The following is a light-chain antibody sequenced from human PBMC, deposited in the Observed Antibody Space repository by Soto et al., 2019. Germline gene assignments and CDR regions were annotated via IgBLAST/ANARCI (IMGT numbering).Light chain of an antibody. CDR1: QSISSW. J-gene: IGKJ1*01. V-gene: IGKV1-5*01. CDR2: DAS. CDR3: QQYKNWPWV. Sequence: GGSLTITCGSSQSISSWLAWYQQKPGKAPKLLIYDASSLESGVPSRFSGSGSGTEFTLTISSLHPDDFATYYCQQYKNWPWVFGPGTKVDIK.